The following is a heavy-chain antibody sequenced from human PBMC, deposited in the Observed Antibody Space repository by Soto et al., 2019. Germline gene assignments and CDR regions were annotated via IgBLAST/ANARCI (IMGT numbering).Heavy chain of an antibody. CDR1: GGSISSGDYY. J-gene: IGHJ5*02. Sequence: PSETLSLACTVSGGSISSGDYYWSWIRQPPGKGLEWIGYIYYSGSTYYNPSLKSRVTISVDTSKNQFSLKLSSVTAADTAVYYCARAAWGKDIVATSTVWFHPWGQGALVTVSS. V-gene: IGHV4-30-4*01. CDR2: IYYSGST. D-gene: IGHD5-12*01. CDR3: ARAAWGKDIVATSTVWFHP.